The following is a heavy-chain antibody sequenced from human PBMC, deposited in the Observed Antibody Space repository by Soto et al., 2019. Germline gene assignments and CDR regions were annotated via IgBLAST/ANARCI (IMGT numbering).Heavy chain of an antibody. J-gene: IGHJ4*02. Sequence: SETLSLTCTVSGGSISSYYWSWIRQPPGKGLEWIGYIYYSGSTNYNPSLKSRVTISVDTSKNQFSLKLSSVTAADTSFYYCASHYDRNYYFEYWGQGTLVTVSS. CDR2: IYYSGST. D-gene: IGHD3-9*01. V-gene: IGHV4-59*08. CDR3: ASHYDRNYYFEY. CDR1: GGSISSYY.